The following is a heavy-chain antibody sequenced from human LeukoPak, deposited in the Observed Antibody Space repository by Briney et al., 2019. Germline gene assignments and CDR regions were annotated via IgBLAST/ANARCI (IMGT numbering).Heavy chain of an antibody. CDR3: ATGYCSSTSCPFLFY. D-gene: IGHD2-2*01. CDR2: ISAYSGNT. J-gene: IGHJ4*02. V-gene: IGHV1-18*01. Sequence: ASVKVSCKPSGYIFTSYAISWVRRAPGQGLEWMGWISAYSGNTDSAQNLQGRVTMTTDTSTSIAYMELRSLRSDDTAVYYCATGYCSSTSCPFLFYWGQGTLVTVSS. CDR1: GYIFTSYA.